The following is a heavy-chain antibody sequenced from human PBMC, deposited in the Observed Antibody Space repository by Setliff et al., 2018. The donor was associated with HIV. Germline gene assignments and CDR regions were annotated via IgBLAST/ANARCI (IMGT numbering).Heavy chain of an antibody. Sequence: GGSLRLSCAASGFSFGDHAMTWVRQAPGKGLEHIGFIRSRAYGETTEYAASVRGRFTISRDDSKSIADLQMSSLKTEDTAVYYCTRVGTSSTYYYMDVWGRGTTVTVSS. CDR2: IRSRAYGETT. CDR1: GFSFGDHA. CDR3: TRVGTSSTYYYMDV. D-gene: IGHD7-27*01. V-gene: IGHV3-49*04. J-gene: IGHJ6*03.